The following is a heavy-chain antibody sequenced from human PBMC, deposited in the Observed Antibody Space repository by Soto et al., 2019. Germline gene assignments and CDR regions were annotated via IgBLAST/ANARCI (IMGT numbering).Heavy chain of an antibody. J-gene: IGHJ6*02. CDR3: TTGATVTASYYGMDV. V-gene: IGHV3-15*01. Sequence: PVGSLRLSCAASGFTFSNDCMSWVRQAPGKGLEWVGRIKSKTGGGTTDYAAPVKGRFTISRDDSKNTLYLQMNSLKTEDTAVYYCTTGATVTASYYGMDVWGQGTTVTVSS. D-gene: IGHD5-18*01. CDR2: IKSKTGGGTT. CDR1: GFTFSNDC.